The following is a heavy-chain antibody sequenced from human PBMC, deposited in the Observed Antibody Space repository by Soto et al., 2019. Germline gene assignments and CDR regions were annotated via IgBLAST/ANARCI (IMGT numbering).Heavy chain of an antibody. CDR1: GCPFTSYD. CDR3: ARGPSGDCSSTSCYGLGYYYYYYGMDV. Sequence: XSVKVSCTASGCPFTSYDINWVRQATGQGLEWMGWMNPNSGNTGYAQKFQGRVTMTRNTSISTAYMELSSLRSEDTAVYYCARGPSGDCSSTSCYGLGYYYYYYGMDVWGQGTTVTVSS. D-gene: IGHD2-2*01. CDR2: MNPNSGNT. V-gene: IGHV1-8*01. J-gene: IGHJ6*02.